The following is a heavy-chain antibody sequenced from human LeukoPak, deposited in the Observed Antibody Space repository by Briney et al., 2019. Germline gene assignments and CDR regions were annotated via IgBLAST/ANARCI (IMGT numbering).Heavy chain of an antibody. CDR2: MNPNSGNT. Sequence: ASVKVSRKASGYTFTSYDINWVRQATGQGLEWMGWMNPNSGNTGYAQKFQGRVTITRNTSISTAYMELSSLRSEDTAVYYCARGAHNYDFWSGSREKYIDYWGQGTLVTVSS. J-gene: IGHJ4*02. CDR1: GYTFTSYD. V-gene: IGHV1-8*03. CDR3: ARGAHNYDFWSGSREKYIDY. D-gene: IGHD3-3*01.